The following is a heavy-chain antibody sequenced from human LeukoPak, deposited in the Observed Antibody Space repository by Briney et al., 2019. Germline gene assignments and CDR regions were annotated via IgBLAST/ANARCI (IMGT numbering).Heavy chain of an antibody. CDR1: GYTFTSYY. CDR3: ALYYYGSGSLQRPPDY. V-gene: IGHV1-46*01. Sequence: GASVKVSCKASGYTFTSYYMHWVRQAPGQGLEWMGIINPSGGSTSYAQKFQGRVTMTRDTSTSTVYMELSSLRSEDTAVYYCALYYYGSGSLQRPPDYWGQGTLVTVSS. D-gene: IGHD3-10*01. J-gene: IGHJ4*02. CDR2: INPSGGST.